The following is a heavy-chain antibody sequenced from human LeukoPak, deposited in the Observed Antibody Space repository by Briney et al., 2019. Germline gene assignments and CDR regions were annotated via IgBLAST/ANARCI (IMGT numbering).Heavy chain of an antibody. Sequence: ASVKVSCKASGYTFTTYYMHWVRQAPAQGLEWMGIINPSGGSTSYAQKFQGRVTITRDTSTSTVYMEVSSLRSEDTAVYYCARDRHGSGTYNYYGMDVWGQGTTVTVSS. CDR1: GYTFTTYY. D-gene: IGHD3-10*01. J-gene: IGHJ6*02. V-gene: IGHV1-46*01. CDR3: ARDRHGSGTYNYYGMDV. CDR2: INPSGGST.